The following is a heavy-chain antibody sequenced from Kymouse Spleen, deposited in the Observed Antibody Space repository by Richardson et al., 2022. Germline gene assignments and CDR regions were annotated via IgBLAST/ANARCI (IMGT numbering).Heavy chain of an antibody. CDR1: GFTFSSYG. CDR3: AKGPAAAGPDY. CDR2: ISYDGSNK. D-gene: IGHD6-13*01. V-gene: IGHV3-30*18. J-gene: IGHJ4*02. Sequence: QVQLVESGGGVVQPGRSLRLSCAASGFTFSSYGMHWVRQAPGKGLEWVAVISYDGSNKYYADSVKGRFTISRDNSKNTLYLQMNSLRAEDTAVYYCAKGPAAAGPDYWGQGTLVTVSS.